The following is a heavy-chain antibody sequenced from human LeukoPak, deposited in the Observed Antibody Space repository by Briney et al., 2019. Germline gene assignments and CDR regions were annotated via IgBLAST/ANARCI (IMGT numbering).Heavy chain of an antibody. CDR3: ARDPVDYDFWSGYRGFDP. J-gene: IGHJ5*02. CDR2: INPNSGGT. V-gene: IGHV1-2*02. CDR1: GYTFTGYY. D-gene: IGHD3-3*01. Sequence: ASVKVSCKASGYTFTGYYMHWVRQAPRQGLEWMGWINPNSGGTNYAQKFQGRVTMTRDTSISTAYMELSRPRSDDTAVYYCARDPVDYDFWSGYRGFDPWGQGTLVTVSS.